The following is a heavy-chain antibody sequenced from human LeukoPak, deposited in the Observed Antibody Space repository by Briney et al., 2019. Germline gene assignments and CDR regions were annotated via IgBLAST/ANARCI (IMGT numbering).Heavy chain of an antibody. D-gene: IGHD3-3*01. CDR3: ARSQLRSNLDP. V-gene: IGHV4-59*01. J-gene: IGHJ5*02. CDR1: GGSIRIYY. CDR2: IYNSGST. Sequence: SETLSLTCSVSGGSIRIYYWSWVRQPPGKGLEWIGNIYNSGSTNSHPSLKSRVTISLDTSKNQFSLCQTSVTAADTAVYYSARSQLRSNLDPWGQGTLVTVSS.